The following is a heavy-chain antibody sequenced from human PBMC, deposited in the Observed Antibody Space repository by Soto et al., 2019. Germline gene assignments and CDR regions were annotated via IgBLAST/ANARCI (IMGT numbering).Heavy chain of an antibody. Sequence: SVKVSCKASGGTFSSYTISWVRQAPGQGLEWMGRIIPILGIANYAQKFQGRVTITADKSTSTAYMELSSLRSEDTAVYYCASADELLNNWFDPWGQGTLVTVAS. CDR1: GGTFSSYT. J-gene: IGHJ5*02. CDR2: IIPILGIA. CDR3: ASADELLNNWFDP. V-gene: IGHV1-69*02. D-gene: IGHD2-15*01.